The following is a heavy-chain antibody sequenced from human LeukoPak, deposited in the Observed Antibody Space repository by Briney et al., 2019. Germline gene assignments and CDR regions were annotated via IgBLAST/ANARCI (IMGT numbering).Heavy chain of an antibody. CDR3: ARGLRYSGSYYFAFDI. CDR2: INHSGST. CDR1: GGSFSGYY. D-gene: IGHD1-26*01. J-gene: IGHJ3*02. V-gene: IGHV4-34*01. Sequence: SEPLSLTCAVYGGSFSGYYWSWIRQPPGKGLEWIGEINHSGSTNYNPSLKSRVTISVDTSKNQFSLKLSSVTAADTAVYYCARGLRYSGSYYFAFDIWGQGTMVTVSS.